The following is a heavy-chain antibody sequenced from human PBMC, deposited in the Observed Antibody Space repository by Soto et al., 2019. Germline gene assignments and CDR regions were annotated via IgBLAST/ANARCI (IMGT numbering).Heavy chain of an antibody. V-gene: IGHV1-3*01. Sequence: GASLKLACKTSGYTFTIYAVHWGRNDPGQRLEWMGWINAGNGNTKYSQKFQGRVTITRDTSASTAYMELSSLRSEDTAVYYCARERYYGSSGYSNYYGMDIRGQGTTVTVSS. CDR3: ARERYYGSSGYSNYYGMDI. CDR1: GYTFTIYA. CDR2: INAGNGNT. D-gene: IGHD3-22*01. J-gene: IGHJ6*02.